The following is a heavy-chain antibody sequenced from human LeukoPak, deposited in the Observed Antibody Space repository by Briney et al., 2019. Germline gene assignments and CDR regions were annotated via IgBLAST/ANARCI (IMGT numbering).Heavy chain of an antibody. CDR3: ARDESFYGSGRYY. CDR1: GFTVSSNY. CDR2: IYSGGST. V-gene: IGHV3-53*01. D-gene: IGHD3-10*01. J-gene: IGHJ4*02. Sequence: PGGSLRLSCAASGFTVSSNYMSWVRQAPGKGLEWVSVIYSGGSTYYADSVKGLFTLSRDNSKNTLYLQMNSLRAEDTAVYYCARDESFYGSGRYYCGQGTLVTVSS.